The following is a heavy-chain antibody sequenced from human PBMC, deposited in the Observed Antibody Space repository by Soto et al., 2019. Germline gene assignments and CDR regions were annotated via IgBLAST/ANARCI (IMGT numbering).Heavy chain of an antibody. CDR1: GFTFGDYA. Sequence: GGSLRLSCTASGFTFGDYAMSWFRQAPGKGLEWVGFIRSKAYGGTTEYAASVKGRFTISRDDSKSIAYLQMNSLKTEDTAVYYCTHDYGAYYYYGMDVWGQGTTVTVSS. CDR2: IRSKAYGGTT. CDR3: THDYGAYYYYGMDV. J-gene: IGHJ6*02. V-gene: IGHV3-49*03. D-gene: IGHD4-17*01.